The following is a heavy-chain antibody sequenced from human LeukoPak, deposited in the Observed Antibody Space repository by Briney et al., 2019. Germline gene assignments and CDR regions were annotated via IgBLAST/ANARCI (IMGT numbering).Heavy chain of an antibody. CDR3: ARGLTYYYDSSGYYFLDY. J-gene: IGHJ4*02. V-gene: IGHV4-34*01. Sequence: PSETLSLTCAVYGGSFSGYYWSWIRQPPGKGLEWIGEINHSGSTNYNPSLKSRVTISVDTSKNQFSLKLSSVTAADTAVYYCARGLTYYYDSSGYYFLDYWGQGTLVTVSS. CDR1: GGSFSGYY. CDR2: INHSGST. D-gene: IGHD3-22*01.